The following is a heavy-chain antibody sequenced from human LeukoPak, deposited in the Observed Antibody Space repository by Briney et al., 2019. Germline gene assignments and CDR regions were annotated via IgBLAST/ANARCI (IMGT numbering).Heavy chain of an antibody. CDR3: ARGIESYGDYGY. CDR1: GGSISGSY. J-gene: IGHJ4*02. V-gene: IGHV4-59*01. D-gene: IGHD4-17*01. Sequence: PSETLSLTCTVSGGSISGSYWSWIRQPPGKGLEWLAYMYNSGSTNYNPSLKSRVTISIDTTKNQFSLKLSSLTAADTAIYYCARGIESYGDYGYWGQGILVTVSS. CDR2: MYNSGST.